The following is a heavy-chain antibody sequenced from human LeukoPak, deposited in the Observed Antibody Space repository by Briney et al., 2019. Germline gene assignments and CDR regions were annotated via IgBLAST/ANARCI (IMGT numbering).Heavy chain of an antibody. Sequence: PSETLSLTCTVSGGSVSSGSYYWSWIRQPPGKGLGWIGYIYYSGSTNYNPSLKSRVTISVDTSKNQFSLKLSSVTAADTAVYYCARGRYSSGWYPRDWGQGTLVTVSS. CDR1: GGSVSSGSYY. J-gene: IGHJ4*02. V-gene: IGHV4-61*01. D-gene: IGHD6-19*01. CDR2: IYYSGST. CDR3: ARGRYSSGWYPRD.